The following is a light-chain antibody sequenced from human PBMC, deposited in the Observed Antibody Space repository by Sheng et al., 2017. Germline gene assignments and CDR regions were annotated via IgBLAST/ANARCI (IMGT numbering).Light chain of an antibody. Sequence: EIVLTQSPGTLSLSPGERATLSCRASQSVSSSYLAWYQQKVGQAPRLLIYGASSRATGIPDRFSGSGSGRDFTLTISGLEPEDFAVYYCQQYDSSLYSFGQGTKLEI. CDR1: QSVSSSY. CDR2: GAS. V-gene: IGKV3-20*01. J-gene: IGKJ2*03. CDR3: QQYDSSLYS.